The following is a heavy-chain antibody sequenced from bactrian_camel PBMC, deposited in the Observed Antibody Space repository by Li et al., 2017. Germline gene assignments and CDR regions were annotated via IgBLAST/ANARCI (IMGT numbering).Heavy chain of an antibody. D-gene: IGHD2*01. V-gene: IGHV3S53*01. CDR1: GYMINGYC. CDR3: AATGQDWCYTQRPPAEYHY. Sequence: QMVESGGGLVQPGGSLRLSCAVSGYMINGYCMGWFRQAPGMEREGVARISRVGTTGYADSVKGRFTIDRLDAENRVDLQMNTLKPEDTGMYYCAATGQDWCYTQRPPAEYHYWGQGTQVTVS. J-gene: IGHJ4*01. CDR2: ISRVGTT.